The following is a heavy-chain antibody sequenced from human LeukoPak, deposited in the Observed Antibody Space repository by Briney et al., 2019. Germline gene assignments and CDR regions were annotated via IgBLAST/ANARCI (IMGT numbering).Heavy chain of an antibody. J-gene: IGHJ5*02. Sequence: SETLSLTCAVSGGSISSSNWWSWVRQPPGKGLEWIGEIYHSGSTNYNPSLKSRVTISVDKSKNQFSLKLSSVTAADTAVYYCARDGYYDSSGYYHIHWFDPWGQGTLVTVSP. V-gene: IGHV4-4*02. CDR2: IYHSGST. CDR3: ARDGYYDSSGYYHIHWFDP. CDR1: GGSISSSNW. D-gene: IGHD3-22*01.